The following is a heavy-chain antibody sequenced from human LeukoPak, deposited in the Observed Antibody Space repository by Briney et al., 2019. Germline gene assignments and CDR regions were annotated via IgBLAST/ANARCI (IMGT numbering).Heavy chain of an antibody. J-gene: IGHJ5*02. Sequence: GASVKLSCKASGYSFTSYDINWLRQATGQGLEWMGWMNANSGNTGYAQKFQGRVTMTRNTSIRTAYMELSSLRSEDTAVYYCARATSGYLSWFDPWGQGTLVTVSS. V-gene: IGHV1-8*01. D-gene: IGHD3-22*01. CDR2: MNANSGNT. CDR3: ARATSGYLSWFDP. CDR1: GYSFTSYD.